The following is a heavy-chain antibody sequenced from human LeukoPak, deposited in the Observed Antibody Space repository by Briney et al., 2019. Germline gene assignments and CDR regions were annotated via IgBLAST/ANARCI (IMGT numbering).Heavy chain of an antibody. CDR1: GFVFTIYT. D-gene: IGHD2-21*02. V-gene: IGHV3-23*01. Sequence: GGSLRLSCTASGFVFTIYTMYWVRQAPGKGPEYVSTISGSGNGISIYYADSVKGLFNISRDNSKSSLYLEMNSLRAEDTAVYYCAKDLEDCGGDCYSSSEAFDFWGQGTMVTVSS. CDR2: ISGSGNGISI. J-gene: IGHJ3*01. CDR3: AKDLEDCGGDCYSSSEAFDF.